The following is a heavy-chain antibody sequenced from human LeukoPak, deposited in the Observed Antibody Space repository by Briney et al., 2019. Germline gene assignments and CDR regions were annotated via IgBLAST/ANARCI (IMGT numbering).Heavy chain of an antibody. V-gene: IGHV4-34*01. Sequence: SETLSLTCAVHGGSFSGYYWSWIRQRPGKGREWIGSIYYSGSTYYNPSLKRRVTISVDTSKNQFSLKLSSVTAADTAVYYCARHFWGSEAFDIWGQGTMVTVSS. CDR3: ARHFWGSEAFDI. CDR2: IYYSGST. CDR1: GGSFSGYY. J-gene: IGHJ3*02. D-gene: IGHD7-27*01.